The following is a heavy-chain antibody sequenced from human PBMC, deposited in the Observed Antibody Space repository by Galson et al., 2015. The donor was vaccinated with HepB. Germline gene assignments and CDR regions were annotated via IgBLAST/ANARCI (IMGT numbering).Heavy chain of an antibody. CDR1: GYSFTSYD. CDR2: MNPHGGNT. V-gene: IGHV1-8*01. D-gene: IGHD1-20*01. CDR3: ARGLSSGGLTKSDY. J-gene: IGHJ4*02. Sequence: SVKVSCKASGYSFTSYDINWVRQATGQGLEWMGWMNPHGGNTGSAQKFQGRITMTRDTSISTAYMELSSLTSEDTAVYFCARGLSSGGLTKSDYWGQGTLLTVSS.